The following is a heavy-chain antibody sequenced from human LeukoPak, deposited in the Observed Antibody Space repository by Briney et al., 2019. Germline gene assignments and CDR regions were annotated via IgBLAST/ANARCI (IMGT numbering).Heavy chain of an antibody. CDR3: ARAWNDAPPFDY. D-gene: IGHD1-1*01. Sequence: ASVKVSFKASGYTFTGYYMHWVRQAPGQGLEWMGWINPNSGGTNYAQKFQGRVTMTRDTSISTAYMELSRLRSDDTAVYYCARAWNDAPPFDYWGQGTLVTASS. J-gene: IGHJ4*02. CDR1: GYTFTGYY. V-gene: IGHV1-2*02. CDR2: INPNSGGT.